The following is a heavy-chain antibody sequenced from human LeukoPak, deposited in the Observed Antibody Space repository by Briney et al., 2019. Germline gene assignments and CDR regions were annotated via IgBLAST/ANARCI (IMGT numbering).Heavy chain of an antibody. CDR1: GFTFDDYT. CDR2: ISWDGGST. D-gene: IGHD2-21*02. J-gene: IGHJ4*02. Sequence: GGSLRLSCAASGFTFDDYTMHWVRQAPGKGLEWVSLISWDGGSTYYADSVKGRFTISRDNSKNSLYLQMNSLRTEDTALYYCAKEGLCGGDCYSTYYFDYWGQGTLVTVSS. CDR3: AKEGLCGGDCYSTYYFDY. V-gene: IGHV3-43*01.